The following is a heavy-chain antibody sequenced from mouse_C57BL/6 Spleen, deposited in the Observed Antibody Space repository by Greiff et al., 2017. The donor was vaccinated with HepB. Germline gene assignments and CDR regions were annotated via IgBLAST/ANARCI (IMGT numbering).Heavy chain of an antibody. D-gene: IGHD1-1*01. V-gene: IGHV1-69*01. J-gene: IGHJ1*03. Sequence: QVQLQQPGAELVMPGASVKLSCKASGYTFTSYWMHWVKQRPGQGLEWIGEIDPSDSYTNYNQKFKGKSTLTVDKSSSTAYMQLSSLTSEDSAVYYCARSGGGGSSHWYFDVWGTGTTVTVSS. CDR1: GYTFTSYW. CDR2: IDPSDSYT. CDR3: ARSGGGGSSHWYFDV.